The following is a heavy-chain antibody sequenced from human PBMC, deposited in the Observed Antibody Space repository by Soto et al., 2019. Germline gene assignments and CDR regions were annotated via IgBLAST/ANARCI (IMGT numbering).Heavy chain of an antibody. Sequence: EVQLVESGGCIVQPWGSLRLSCAASGFTFSSYWMHWVRQAPGKGLVWVSRINSDGSRTSYADSAKGRFTISRDNAKNTVYLQMNSLRAEDTAVYYCARGDGDYYDGNGYLGRHWGQGTLVTVSS. CDR1: GFTFSSYW. CDR3: ARGDGDYYDGNGYLGRH. D-gene: IGHD3-22*01. V-gene: IGHV3-74*01. J-gene: IGHJ4*02. CDR2: INSDGSRT.